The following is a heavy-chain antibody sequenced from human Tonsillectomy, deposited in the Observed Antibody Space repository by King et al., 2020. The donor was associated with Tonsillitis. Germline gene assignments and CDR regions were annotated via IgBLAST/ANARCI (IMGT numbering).Heavy chain of an antibody. D-gene: IGHD3-10*01. CDR3: ASAGVYFYGSGSYYLRPFDF. CDR2: ISSSASTI. CDR1: GFTFSDYE. V-gene: IGHV3-48*03. J-gene: IGHJ4*02. Sequence: VQLGESGGGVVQPGGSLRLSCVASGFTFSDYEMNWVRQAPGKGLECISYISSSASTIYYADSVKGRFTISRDNAKNSLYLQMNSLRAEDTGVYYCASAGVYFYGSGSYYLRPFDFWGQGTVVTVSS.